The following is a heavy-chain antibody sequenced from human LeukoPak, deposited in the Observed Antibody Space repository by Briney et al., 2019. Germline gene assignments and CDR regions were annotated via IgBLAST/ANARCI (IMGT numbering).Heavy chain of an antibody. CDR1: GGSFSGYY. CDR2: IYYSGST. CDR3: ARLSLYYDFWSGYYLF. V-gene: IGHV4-34*01. Sequence: SETLSLTCAVYGGSFSGYYWSWIRQPPGKGLEWIGSIYYSGSTYYNPSLKSRVTISVDTSKNQFSLKLSSVTAADTAVYYCARLSLYYDFWSGYYLFWGQGTLVTVSS. J-gene: IGHJ4*02. D-gene: IGHD3-3*01.